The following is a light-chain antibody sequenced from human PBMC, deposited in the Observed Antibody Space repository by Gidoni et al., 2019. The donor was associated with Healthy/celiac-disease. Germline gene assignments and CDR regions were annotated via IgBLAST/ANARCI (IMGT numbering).Light chain of an antibody. Sequence: DIQMTQSPSSLSASVGDRVTITCQASQDISNYLNWYQQKPGKAPKLLIYDASNLETGVPSRFSGSGSGTDFTFTISSLQPEDIATYYCQQYGTFGPXTKVDIK. CDR1: QDISNY. J-gene: IGKJ3*01. CDR3: QQYGT. V-gene: IGKV1-33*01. CDR2: DAS.